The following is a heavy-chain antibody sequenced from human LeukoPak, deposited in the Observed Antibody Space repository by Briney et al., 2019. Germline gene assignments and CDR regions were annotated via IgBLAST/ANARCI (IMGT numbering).Heavy chain of an antibody. CDR2: INGDGSHS. CDR1: GFPLSNYW. CDR3: VKNSGWYCLDY. Sequence: AGSLRLSCAASGFPLSNYWMTWVRPAPGKGLERVADINGDGSHSYCVDSVKGRFTLSRDNAKNSLFLQMNSLRAEDTAVYYCVKNSGWYCLDYWGQGTLVTVSS. V-gene: IGHV3-7*03. D-gene: IGHD6-13*01. J-gene: IGHJ4*02.